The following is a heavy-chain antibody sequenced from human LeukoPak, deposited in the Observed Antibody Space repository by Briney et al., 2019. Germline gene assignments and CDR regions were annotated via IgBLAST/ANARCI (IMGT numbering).Heavy chain of an antibody. V-gene: IGHV3-23*01. CDR3: GKEGGA. J-gene: IGHJ5*02. CDR2: IGGRGGST. Sequence: GGSLRLSCAASGFRFSDFTMTWVRQAPGKGPEWVSAIGGRGGSTYYADSLGGRFTISRDNSKDMLYLQMNGLKVEDTATYYCGKEGGAWGQGTKVTVSS. D-gene: IGHD3-16*01. CDR1: GFRFSDFT.